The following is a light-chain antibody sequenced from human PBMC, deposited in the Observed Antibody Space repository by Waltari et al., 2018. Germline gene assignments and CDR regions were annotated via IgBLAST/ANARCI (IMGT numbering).Light chain of an antibody. CDR3: MQALQTPLT. CDR2: LGS. J-gene: IGKJ4*01. Sequence: DIVMTQSPLSLPVTPGEPASISCRSSQSRLHSNGYNYLDWYLQKPGQSPQLLIYLGSNRASGVPDRFSGSGSGTEFTLKISRVEAEYVGVYYCMQALQTPLTFGGGTKVEIK. V-gene: IGKV2-28*01. CDR1: QSRLHSNGYNY.